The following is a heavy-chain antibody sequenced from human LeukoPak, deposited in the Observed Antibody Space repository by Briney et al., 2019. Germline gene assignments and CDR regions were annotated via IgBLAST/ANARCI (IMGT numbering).Heavy chain of an antibody. Sequence: QPGRSLRLSCAASGFTFSSYGVHWVRQAPGKGLEWVAFILYDGITQYYADSVKGRFTISRDNSKSTIYLQMNSLRDEDTAVYHCAKHRYRSAKLHSIDIWGQGTMVTVSS. CDR3: AKHRYRSAKLHSIDI. J-gene: IGHJ3*02. CDR2: ILYDGITQ. D-gene: IGHD3-16*02. V-gene: IGHV3-30*18. CDR1: GFTFSSYG.